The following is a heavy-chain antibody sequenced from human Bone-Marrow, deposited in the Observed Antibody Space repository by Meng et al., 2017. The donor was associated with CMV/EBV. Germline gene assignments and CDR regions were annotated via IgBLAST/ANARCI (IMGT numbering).Heavy chain of an antibody. V-gene: IGHV1-69*04. CDR3: AKDQTRIAARGYFDY. CDR2: IIPILGIA. Sequence: SVKVSCKASGGTFSSYTISWVRQAPGQGLEWMGRIIPILGIANYAQKFQGRVTITADKSTSTAYMELSSLRSEDTAIYYCAKDQTRIAARGYFDYWGPGTLVTVSS. CDR1: GGTFSSYT. J-gene: IGHJ4*02. D-gene: IGHD6-6*01.